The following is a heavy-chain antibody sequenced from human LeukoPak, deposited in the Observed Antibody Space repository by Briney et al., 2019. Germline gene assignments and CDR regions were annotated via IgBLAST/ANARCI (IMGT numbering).Heavy chain of an antibody. CDR1: GYTFTGYY. D-gene: IGHD6-6*01. CDR2: INPNSGGT. J-gene: IGHJ4*02. V-gene: IGHV1-2*02. CDR3: VRVPSSSSYFDY. Sequence: ASVKVSCKASGYTFTGYYMHWVRQAPGQGLEWMGWINPNSGGTNYAQKFQGRVTMTRDTSISTAYMELSRLRSDDTAVYYCVRVPSSSSYFDYWGQGTLVTVSS.